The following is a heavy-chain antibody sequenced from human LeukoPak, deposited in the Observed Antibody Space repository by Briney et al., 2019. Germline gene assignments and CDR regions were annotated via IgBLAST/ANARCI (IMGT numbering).Heavy chain of an antibody. CDR2: IYYSGST. Sequence: SETLSLTCTVSGGSISSGDYYWRWIRQPPGKGLEWIGYIYYSGSTYYNPSLKSRVTISVDTSKNQFSLKLSSVTAADTAVYYCARDSLDYGMDVWGQGTTVTVSS. CDR3: ARDSLDYGMDV. V-gene: IGHV4-30-4*02. CDR1: GGSISSGDYY. J-gene: IGHJ6*02.